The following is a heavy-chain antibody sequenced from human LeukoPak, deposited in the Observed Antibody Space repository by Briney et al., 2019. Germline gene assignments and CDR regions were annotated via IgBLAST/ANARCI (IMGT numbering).Heavy chain of an antibody. J-gene: IGHJ4*02. D-gene: IGHD5-24*01. Sequence: GASVKVSCKASGYTFTGYYMHWVRQAPGQGLEWMGWINPNSGGTNYAQKFQGRVTMTRDTSISTAYMELGRLRSDDTAVYYCARGKRARWLQAYYFDYWGQGTLVTVSS. CDR3: ARGKRARWLQAYYFDY. CDR1: GYTFTGYY. CDR2: INPNSGGT. V-gene: IGHV1-2*02.